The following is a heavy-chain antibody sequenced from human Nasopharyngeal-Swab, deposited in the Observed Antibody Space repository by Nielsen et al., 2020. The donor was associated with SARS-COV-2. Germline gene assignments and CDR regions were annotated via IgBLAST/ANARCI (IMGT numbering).Heavy chain of an antibody. CDR1: GYNFTTYD. D-gene: IGHD5-12*01. J-gene: IGHJ6*02. Sequence: ASVKVSCKASGYNFTTYDFNWVRQATGQGLEWMGWMNPNSGNTGYAQKFQGRVTMTRNTSIRTAYMELSSLRAEDTAIYYCAKDRDSGDDSDDYYHYYGMDVWGQGTTVTVSS. CDR2: MNPNSGNT. V-gene: IGHV1-8*01. CDR3: AKDRDSGDDSDDYYHYYGMDV.